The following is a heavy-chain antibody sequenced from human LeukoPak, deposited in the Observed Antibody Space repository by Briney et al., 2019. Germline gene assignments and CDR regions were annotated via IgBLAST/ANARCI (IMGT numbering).Heavy chain of an antibody. CDR3: ARGARVTPHIVVVPAAIGFGWFDP. CDR2: IIPIFGTA. D-gene: IGHD2-2*01. J-gene: IGHJ5*02. V-gene: IGHV1-69*05. Sequence: ASVKVSFKASGYTFTSYDINWVRPAPGQGLEWMGGIIPIFGTANYAQKFQGRVTITTDESTSTAYMELSSLRSEDTAVYYCARGARVTPHIVVVPAAIGFGWFDPWGQGTLVTVSS. CDR1: GYTFTSYD.